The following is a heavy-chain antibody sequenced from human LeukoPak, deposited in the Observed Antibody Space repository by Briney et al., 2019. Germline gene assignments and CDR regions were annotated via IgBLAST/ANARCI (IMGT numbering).Heavy chain of an antibody. V-gene: IGHV4-34*01. CDR2: INHSGST. J-gene: IGHJ4*02. D-gene: IGHD6-19*01. CDR3: ARAPWGGWSPIRY. CDR1: GGSFSGYY. Sequence: SETLSLTCAVYGGSFSGYYWSWLRQPPGKGLEWIGEINHSGSTNYNPSLKSRVTISVDTSKNQFSLKLSSVTAADTAVYYCARAPWGGWSPIRYWGQGTLVTVSS.